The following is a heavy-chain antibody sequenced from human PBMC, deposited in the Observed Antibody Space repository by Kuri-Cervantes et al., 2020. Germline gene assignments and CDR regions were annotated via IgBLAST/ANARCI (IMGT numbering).Heavy chain of an antibody. V-gene: IGHV3-30-3*01. D-gene: IGHD6-13*01. Sequence: LSLTCAASGFTFSSYAMHWVRQAPGKGLEWVAVISYDGSNKYYADSVKGRFTISRDNSKNTLYLQMNSLRAEDTAVYYCARGGSSSWLHKDYWGQGTLVTVSS. J-gene: IGHJ4*02. CDR3: ARGGSSSWLHKDY. CDR1: GFTFSSYA. CDR2: ISYDGSNK.